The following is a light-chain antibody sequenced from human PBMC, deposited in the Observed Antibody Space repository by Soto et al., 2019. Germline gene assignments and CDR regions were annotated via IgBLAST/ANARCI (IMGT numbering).Light chain of an antibody. CDR1: QTISSW. J-gene: IGKJ1*01. CDR3: QHMRT. CDR2: NAS. Sequence: DIQMTQSPSTLSGSVGDRVTIPCRDSQTISSWLAWYQQKPGKAPKLLIYNASTLKSGVPSRFSGSGSGTEFTLTINNLQPEDFGSYYCQHMRTFGQGTKVDIK. V-gene: IGKV1-5*03.